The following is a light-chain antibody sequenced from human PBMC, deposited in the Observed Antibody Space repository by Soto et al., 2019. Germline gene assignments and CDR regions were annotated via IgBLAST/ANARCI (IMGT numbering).Light chain of an antibody. CDR2: DVT. CDR1: SSDVGGYNF. V-gene: IGLV2-14*03. Sequence: QSVLTQPASVSGSPGQSVTISCTGTSSDVGGYNFVSWYQHHPGKAPKLMIYDVTKRPTGVSNRFSGSKSGNTASLIISGLQAEDEADYYCSSYTGSDTLLDVFGTGTKLTVL. CDR3: SSYTGSDTLLDV. J-gene: IGLJ1*01.